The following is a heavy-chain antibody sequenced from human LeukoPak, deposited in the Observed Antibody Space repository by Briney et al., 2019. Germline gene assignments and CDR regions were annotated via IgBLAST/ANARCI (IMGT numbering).Heavy chain of an antibody. CDR2: ISAYNGNT. J-gene: IGHJ5*02. Sequence: ASVKVSCKASGYTFTSYGISWVRQAPGQGLEWMGWISAYNGNTNYAQKLQGRVTMTTDTSTSTAYMEPRSLRSDDTAVYYCAREDVSTVTANWFDPWGQGTLVTVSS. D-gene: IGHD4-17*01. CDR3: AREDVSTVTANWFDP. CDR1: GYTFTSYG. V-gene: IGHV1-18*01.